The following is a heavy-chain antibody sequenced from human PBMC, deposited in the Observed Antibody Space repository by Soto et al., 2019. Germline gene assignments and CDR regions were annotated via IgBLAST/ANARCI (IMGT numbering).Heavy chain of an antibody. D-gene: IGHD5-12*01. CDR1: GDSVSSNSAS. CDR3: ARGTEWRRSSYSYGMDV. Sequence: SQTLSLTCAISGDSVSSNSASWNWIRHSTSRGLEWLGRTYYRSKWYSDYGVSVKSRITINPDTSKNQFSLRLNSVTPEDTAVYYCARGTEWRRSSYSYGMDVWGQGTTVTVSS. V-gene: IGHV6-1*01. J-gene: IGHJ6*02. CDR2: TYYRSKWYS.